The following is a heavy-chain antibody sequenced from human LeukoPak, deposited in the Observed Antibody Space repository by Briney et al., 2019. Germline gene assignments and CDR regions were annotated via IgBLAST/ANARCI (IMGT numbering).Heavy chain of an antibody. Sequence: PSETLSLTCTVSGDSMIDNNFYWGWTRQSPQKGLEWIASIYYNGRSLYNPSLRSRVTISLDAPKNQIFLKLSSVTAADTAVYYRTKDSFGAVRDSWGRGILVTVSS. V-gene: IGHV4-39*07. CDR2: IYYNGRS. CDR1: GDSMIDNNFY. J-gene: IGHJ5*02. CDR3: TKDSFGAVRDS. D-gene: IGHD1-26*01.